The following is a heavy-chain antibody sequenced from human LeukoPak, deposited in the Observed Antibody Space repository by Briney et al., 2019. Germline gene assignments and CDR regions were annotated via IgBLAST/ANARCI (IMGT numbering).Heavy chain of an antibody. CDR3: ARGDFCSSSSCYLRPMDV. V-gene: IGHV4-59*01. CDR1: GGSISPYF. CDR2: IYYSGAT. D-gene: IGHD2-2*01. Sequence: SETLSLTCTVSGGSISPYFWSWIRQPPGKGLEWIGYIYYSGATNYNPSLKSRVTISIDTSKNQFSLKLSSVTAADTAVYYCARGDFCSSSSCYLRPMDVWGKGTTVTVSS. J-gene: IGHJ6*03.